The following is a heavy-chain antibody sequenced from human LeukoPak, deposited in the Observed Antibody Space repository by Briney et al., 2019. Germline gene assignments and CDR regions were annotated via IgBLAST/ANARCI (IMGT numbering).Heavy chain of an antibody. J-gene: IGHJ4*02. CDR2: ISGSGGST. V-gene: IGHV3-23*01. D-gene: IGHD4-11*01. Sequence: GGSLRLSCAASGFTFSSYAMSGVRQAPGKGVEWVSAISGSGGSTYYADSVKGRFTISRDNSKNTLYLQMNSLRAEDTAVYYCAKVNSNYLPPPGGYFDYWGQGTLVTVSS. CDR3: AKVNSNYLPPPGGYFDY. CDR1: GFTFSSYA.